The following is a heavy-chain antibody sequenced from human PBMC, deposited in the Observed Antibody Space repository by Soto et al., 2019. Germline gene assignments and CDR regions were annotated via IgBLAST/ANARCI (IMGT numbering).Heavy chain of an antibody. J-gene: IGHJ6*02. CDR2: ISGVDSFT. Sequence: QVQLVQSGAEVKKPGASVKVSCKAFGYTFTSYGISWVRQAPGQGPEWMGWISGVDSFTKYAQKFQGRVPLTKDTSTSTAYMELWSLTSDDTAVYYCARSTSVVIAVHYYGMDVWGQGTTVTVSS. CDR1: GYTFTSYG. V-gene: IGHV1-18*01. D-gene: IGHD3-10*01. CDR3: ARSTSVVIAVHYYGMDV.